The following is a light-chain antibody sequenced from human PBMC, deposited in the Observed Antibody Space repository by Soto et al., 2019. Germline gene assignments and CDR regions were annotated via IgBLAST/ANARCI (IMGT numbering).Light chain of an antibody. V-gene: IGKV3-20*01. CDR3: QQYGSSPPWT. CDR2: GAS. Sequence: ESVLTQSPGTLSLSPGERATLSCRASQSVSSNYLAWYQQKPVQAPRLLIYGASTRATGVPDRFSGSGSGTDFTLTISRLEPEDSAVYYCQQYGSSPPWTFGQGTKVEIK. CDR1: QSVSSNY. J-gene: IGKJ1*01.